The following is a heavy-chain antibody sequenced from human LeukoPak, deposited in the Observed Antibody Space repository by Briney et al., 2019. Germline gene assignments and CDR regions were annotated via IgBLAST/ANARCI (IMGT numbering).Heavy chain of an antibody. J-gene: IGHJ4*01. D-gene: IGHD6-13*01. CDR2: IYYSGST. CDR1: GGSISSYY. CDR3: ARWYSSNWPFDY. V-gene: IGHV4-59*01. Sequence: SETLSLTCTVSGGSISSYYWSWIRQPPGKGLEWIGYIYYSGSTNYNPSLKSRVTMSVDTSKNQFSLKLSSVTAADTAVYYCARWYSSNWPFDYWGHGTLVTVSS.